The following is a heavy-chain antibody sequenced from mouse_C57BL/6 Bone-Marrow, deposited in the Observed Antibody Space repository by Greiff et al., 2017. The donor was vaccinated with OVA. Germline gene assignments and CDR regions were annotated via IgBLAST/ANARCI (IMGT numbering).Heavy chain of an antibody. D-gene: IGHD2-4*01. CDR2: ISDGGSYT. Sequence: DVKLVESGGGLVKPGGSLKLSCAASGFTFSSYAMSWVRQTPEKRLEWVANISDGGSYTYYPDNVKGRFTISRDNAKNNLYLQMSHLKSEGTAMYYSARDHCYDYDGFAYWGQGTLVTVSA. CDR1: GFTFSSYA. CDR3: ARDHCYDYDGFAY. J-gene: IGHJ3*01. V-gene: IGHV5-4*01.